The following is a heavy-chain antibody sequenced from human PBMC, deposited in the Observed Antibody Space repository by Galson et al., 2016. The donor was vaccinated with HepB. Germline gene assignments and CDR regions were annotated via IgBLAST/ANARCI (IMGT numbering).Heavy chain of an antibody. Sequence: SLRLSCAASGFSISTYTMNWVRQAPGKGLEWISYISSRSAYVDYADSVKGRFTIFRENAKNSLYPQMNSLRAGDTAVYYCARDRSRFSSGYYTGARDVFAIWGQGTVVTVSS. CDR3: ARDRSRFSSGYYTGARDVFAI. J-gene: IGHJ3*02. CDR2: ISSRSAYV. V-gene: IGHV3-21*01. D-gene: IGHD3-3*01. CDR1: GFSISTYT.